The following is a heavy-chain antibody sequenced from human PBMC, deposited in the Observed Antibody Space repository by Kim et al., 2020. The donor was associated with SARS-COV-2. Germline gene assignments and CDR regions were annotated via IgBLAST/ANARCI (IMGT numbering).Heavy chain of an antibody. V-gene: IGHV1-8*01. Sequence: ASVKVSCKASGYTFTSYDINWVRQATGQGLEWMGWMNPNSGNTGYAQKFQGRVTMTRNTSISTAYMELSSLRSEDTAVYYCARGRRAAARVNWFDPWGQGTLVTVSS. CDR2: MNPNSGNT. D-gene: IGHD6-13*01. J-gene: IGHJ5*02. CDR3: ARGRRAAARVNWFDP. CDR1: GYTFTSYD.